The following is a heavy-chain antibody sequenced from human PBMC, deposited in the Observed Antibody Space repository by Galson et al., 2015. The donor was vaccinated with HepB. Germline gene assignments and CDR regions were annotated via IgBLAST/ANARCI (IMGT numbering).Heavy chain of an antibody. V-gene: IGHV3-33*01. CDR2: IWYDGSKK. D-gene: IGHD2-2*01. Sequence: SLRLSCAASGFIFNSYAMHWVRQAPGKGLEWVAGIWYDGSKKYYADSVKGRFTISRDNSINTVYLQVNSLRADDTAVFYCARGHCSTNSCAGDYWGQGTLVTVSS. CDR3: ARGHCSTNSCAGDY. CDR1: GFIFNSYA. J-gene: IGHJ4*02.